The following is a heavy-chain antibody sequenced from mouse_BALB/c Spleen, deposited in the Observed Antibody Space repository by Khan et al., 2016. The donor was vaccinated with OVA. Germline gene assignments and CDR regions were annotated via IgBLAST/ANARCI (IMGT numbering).Heavy chain of an antibody. CDR2: IYPGSDNT. V-gene: IGHV1-77*01. CDR3: AREWAAWFPY. Sequence: VQLVESGAELARPGASVTLSCKASGYTFTDYYINWMRQRTGQGLEWIGEIYPGSDNTYYNEKFKGKATLTAAKSSSTAYMQLSSLTSEDSSVYFCAREWAAWFPYWGQGTLVTVSA. CDR1: GYTFTDYY. J-gene: IGHJ3*01.